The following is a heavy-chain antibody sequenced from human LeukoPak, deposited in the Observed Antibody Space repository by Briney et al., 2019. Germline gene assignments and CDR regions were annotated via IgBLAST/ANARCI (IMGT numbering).Heavy chain of an antibody. Sequence: GASVKVSCKASGGTFSSYAISWVRQAPGQGLEWMGGIIPIFGTANYAQKLQDRVTITADKSTSTAYMELSSLRSEDTAVYYCAREEVRYDILTGYYNFDYWGQGTLVTVSS. CDR1: GGTFSSYA. J-gene: IGHJ4*02. V-gene: IGHV1-69*06. CDR3: AREEVRYDILTGYYNFDY. D-gene: IGHD3-9*01. CDR2: IIPIFGTA.